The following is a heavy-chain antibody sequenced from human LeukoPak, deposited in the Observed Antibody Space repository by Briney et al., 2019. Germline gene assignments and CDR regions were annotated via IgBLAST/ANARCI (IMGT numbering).Heavy chain of an antibody. Sequence: GGSLSLSCAASGFTFSSYAMSWVRQAPGKGLEWVSAISGSGGSTYYADSVKGRFTISRDNSKNTLYLQMNSLRAEDTAVYYCTKSSEGRWPSAFDLWGQGTMVTVSS. J-gene: IGHJ3*01. CDR3: TKSSEGRWPSAFDL. CDR1: GFTFSSYA. V-gene: IGHV3-23*01. CDR2: ISGSGGST. D-gene: IGHD5-24*01.